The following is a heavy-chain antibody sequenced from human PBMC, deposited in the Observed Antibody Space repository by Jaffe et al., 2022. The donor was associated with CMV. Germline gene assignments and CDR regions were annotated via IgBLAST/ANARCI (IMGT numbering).Heavy chain of an antibody. J-gene: IGHJ5*02. D-gene: IGHD3-3*01. CDR1: GFSFSNYT. V-gene: IGHV3-21*02. CDR3: ARDPHDFSWFDP. Sequence: EVQLVESGGGLVKPGRSLRLSCEASGFSFSNYTMNWVRQAPGKGLEWVSSISETGTYIYYADSVKGRFTISRDNAKNSLYLQMNSLRAEDTSLYYCARDPHDFSWFDPWGQGTLVTVSS. CDR2: ISETGTYI.